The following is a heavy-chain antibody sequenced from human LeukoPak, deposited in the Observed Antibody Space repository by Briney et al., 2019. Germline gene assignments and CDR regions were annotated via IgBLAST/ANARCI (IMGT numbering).Heavy chain of an antibody. CDR2: IYSGGST. CDR1: GFTFSSYA. CDR3: ARNKVGALYYYYYYMDV. D-gene: IGHD1-26*01. V-gene: IGHV3-53*01. Sequence: PGGSLRLSCAASGFTFSSYAMSWVRQAPGKGLEWVSVIYSGGSTYYADSVKGRFTISRDNSKNTLYLQMNSLRAEDTAVYYCARNKVGALYYYYYYMDVWGKGTTVTVSS. J-gene: IGHJ6*03.